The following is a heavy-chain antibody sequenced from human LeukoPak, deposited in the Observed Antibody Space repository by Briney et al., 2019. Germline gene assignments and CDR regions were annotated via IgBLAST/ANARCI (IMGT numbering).Heavy chain of an antibody. CDR3: ARATPWLLPGY. CDR2: IYYSGST. V-gene: IGHV4-59*01. J-gene: IGHJ4*02. D-gene: IGHD3-22*01. Sequence: SETLSLTCTVSGGSISSYYWSWIRQPPGKGLEWIGYIYYSGSTNYNPSLESRVTISVDTSKNQFSLRLTSVTAADTAVYFCARATPWLLPGYWGQGTLVTVSS. CDR1: GGSISSYY.